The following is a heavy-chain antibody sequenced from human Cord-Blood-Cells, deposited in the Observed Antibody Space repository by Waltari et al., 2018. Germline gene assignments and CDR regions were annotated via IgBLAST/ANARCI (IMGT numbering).Heavy chain of an antibody. V-gene: IGHV1-2*02. Sequence: QVQLVKSGAEVKKPGASVKVSCKASGYYFTSYYMNCVRQAPGQGLEWMVLINPNRCGTNYAQKVQGRVTMTRDTSISTAYMELSRLRSDDTAVYYCARDTGFDYWGQGTLVTVSS. CDR3: ARDTGFDY. CDR2: INPNRCGT. D-gene: IGHD2-8*02. CDR1: GYYFTSYY. J-gene: IGHJ4*02.